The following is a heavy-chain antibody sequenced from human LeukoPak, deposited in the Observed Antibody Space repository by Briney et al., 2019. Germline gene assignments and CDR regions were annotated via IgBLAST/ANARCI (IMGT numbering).Heavy chain of an antibody. V-gene: IGHV4-34*01. Sequence: PSETLSLTCAVYGGSFSGYYWSWIRQPPGKGLGWIGEINHSGSTNYNPSLKSRVTISVDTSKNQFSLKLSSVTAADTAVYYCARASYIAVAGTAEGVDYWGQGTLVTVSS. J-gene: IGHJ4*02. CDR3: ARASYIAVAGTAEGVDY. CDR1: GGSFSGYY. CDR2: INHSGST. D-gene: IGHD6-19*01.